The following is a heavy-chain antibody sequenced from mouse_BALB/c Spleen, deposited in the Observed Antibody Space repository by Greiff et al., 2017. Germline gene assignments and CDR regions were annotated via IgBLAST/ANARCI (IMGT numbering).Heavy chain of an antibody. D-gene: IGHD1-2*01. CDR1: GFSLTSYG. J-gene: IGHJ4*01. Sequence: VQGVESGPGLVQPSQSLSITCTVSGFSLTSYGVHWVRQSPGKGLEWLGVIWSGGSTDYNAAFISRLSISKDNSKSQVFFKMNSLQADDTAIYYCARNWDYGYVDAMDYWGQGTSVTVSS. V-gene: IGHV2-4-1*01. CDR3: ARNWDYGYVDAMDY. CDR2: IWSGGST.